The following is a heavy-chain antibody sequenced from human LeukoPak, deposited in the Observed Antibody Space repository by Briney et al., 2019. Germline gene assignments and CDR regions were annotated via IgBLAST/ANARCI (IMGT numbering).Heavy chain of an antibody. Sequence: GGSLRLSCAASGFTFSTYGMSWVRQAPGKGLEWVSAISRSGANTYYADSVKGRFTISRDNAKNSLYLQMNSLRAEDTAVYYCAELGITMIGGVWGKGTTVTISS. CDR2: ISRSGANT. V-gene: IGHV3-23*01. D-gene: IGHD3-10*02. J-gene: IGHJ6*04. CDR1: GFTFSTYG. CDR3: AELGITMIGGV.